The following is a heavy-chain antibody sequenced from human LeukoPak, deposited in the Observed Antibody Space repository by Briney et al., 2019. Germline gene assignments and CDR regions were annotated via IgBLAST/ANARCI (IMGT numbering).Heavy chain of an antibody. Sequence: SGGSLRLSCAASGFTFSSSDMHWVRQATGKGLEWVSAIGPTGDTYYPGSVKGRFTISRENARNSLYLQMNSLRAGDTAVYYCAKSLYTVTTPVDYWGQGTLVTVSS. J-gene: IGHJ4*02. D-gene: IGHD4-17*01. V-gene: IGHV3-13*01. CDR2: IGPTGDT. CDR3: AKSLYTVTTPVDY. CDR1: GFTFSSSD.